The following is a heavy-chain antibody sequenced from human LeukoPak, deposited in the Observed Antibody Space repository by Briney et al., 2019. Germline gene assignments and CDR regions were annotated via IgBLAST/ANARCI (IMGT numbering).Heavy chain of an antibody. CDR2: INPNSGGT. J-gene: IGHJ4*02. CDR1: GGTFSSYA. D-gene: IGHD1-26*01. V-gene: IGHV1-2*06. Sequence: ASVKVSCKASGGTFSSYAISWVRQAPGQGIEWMGRINPNSGGTNYAQKFQGRVTMTRDTSISTAYMELSRLRSDDTAVYYCARSQWEYSFDYWGQGTLVTVSS. CDR3: ARSQWEYSFDY.